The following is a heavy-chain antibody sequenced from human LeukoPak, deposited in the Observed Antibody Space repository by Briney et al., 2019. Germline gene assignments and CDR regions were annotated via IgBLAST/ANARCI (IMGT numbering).Heavy chain of an antibody. D-gene: IGHD2-8*01. V-gene: IGHV3-43*02. CDR1: GFTFSSYA. CDR2: TSWDGSRT. CDR3: VRQKSNGGGSLDL. Sequence: PGGSLRLSCAASGFTFSSYAMSWVRQAPGKGLEWVSLTSWDGSRTYYADSVKGRFSISRDNNKYSLYLQMTNLRSEDTALYFCVRQKSNGGGSLDLWGQGTLVIVSS. J-gene: IGHJ5*02.